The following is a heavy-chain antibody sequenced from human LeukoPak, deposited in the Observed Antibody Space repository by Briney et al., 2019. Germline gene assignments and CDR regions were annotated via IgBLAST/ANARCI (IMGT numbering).Heavy chain of an antibody. CDR2: ISSSSSYI. J-gene: IGHJ3*02. CDR1: RFTFSSYS. D-gene: IGHD2-21*02. V-gene: IGHV3-21*01. CDR3: ARDACGDDCYSGDAFDI. Sequence: GGSLRLSCAASRFTFSSYSMNWVRQAPGKGLEWVSSISSSSSYIYYADSLKGRFTISRDNAKNSLYLQMNSLRAEDTAVYYCARDACGDDCYSGDAFDIWGHGTMVTVSS.